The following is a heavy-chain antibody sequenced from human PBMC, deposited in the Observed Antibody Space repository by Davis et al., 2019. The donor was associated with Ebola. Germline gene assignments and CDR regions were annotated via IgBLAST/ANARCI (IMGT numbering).Heavy chain of an antibody. J-gene: IGHJ6*02. Sequence: GESLKISCVASGFSFSTTWMHWVRQAPGKGLVWLTRIKSDGIGTTYADSVKGRFTISRDNAKNTLYLQMNSLSAEDTAIYYCVRDRYYTMDVWGQGTTVTVSS. CDR3: VRDRYYTMDV. V-gene: IGHV3-74*01. CDR1: GFSFSTTW. D-gene: IGHD3-3*01. CDR2: IKSDGIGT.